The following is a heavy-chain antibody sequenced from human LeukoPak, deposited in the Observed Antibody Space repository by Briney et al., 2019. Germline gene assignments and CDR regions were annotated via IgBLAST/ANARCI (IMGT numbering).Heavy chain of an antibody. V-gene: IGHV3-48*01. CDR1: GFTFSTYS. D-gene: IGHD4-17*01. J-gene: IGHJ4*02. CDR3: ARVSPNTVTTLQYFDY. Sequence: GGSLRLSCAASGFTFSTYSMNWVRQAPGKGLEWVSYISTSSSTMYYADSVKGRFTISRDNARNSLYLQMNSLRAEDTAVYYCARVSPNTVTTLQYFDYWGQGTLVTVSS. CDR2: ISTSSSTM.